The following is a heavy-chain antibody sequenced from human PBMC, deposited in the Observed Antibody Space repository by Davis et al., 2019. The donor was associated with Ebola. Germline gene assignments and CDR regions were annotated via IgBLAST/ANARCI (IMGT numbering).Heavy chain of an antibody. D-gene: IGHD3-16*02. CDR3: ARQMITFGGVIVRRYYYYGMDV. J-gene: IGHJ6*02. CDR2: IDQKQREQ. Sequence: GGSLRLSCAGSGFTFADYWMSWVRQAPGQGLEWVANIDQKQREQNYADSVKGRFTISRDNAKKSLYLQMNSLRAEDTAVYYCARQMITFGGVIVRRYYYYGMDVWGQGTTVTVSS. V-gene: IGHV3-7*03. CDR1: GFTFADYW.